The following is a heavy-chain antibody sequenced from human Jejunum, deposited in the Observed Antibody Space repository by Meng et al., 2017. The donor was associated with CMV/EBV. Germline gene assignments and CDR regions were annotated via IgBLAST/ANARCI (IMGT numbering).Heavy chain of an antibody. V-gene: IGHV3-23*03. CDR2: VYAAGSET. J-gene: IGHJ4*02. Sequence: GFTFSDFSMTWVRQAPGKGLEWVSVVYAAGSETSYADSVKGRFTISRDNSRNTVYLQMNSLRAEDTAIYYCAKDANYFDFWSYFDHWGQGTLVTVSS. CDR1: GFTFSDFS. CDR3: AKDANYFDFWSYFDH. D-gene: IGHD3-3*01.